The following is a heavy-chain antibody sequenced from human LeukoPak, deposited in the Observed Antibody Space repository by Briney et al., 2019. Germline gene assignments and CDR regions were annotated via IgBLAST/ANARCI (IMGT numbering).Heavy chain of an antibody. J-gene: IGHJ6*03. CDR1: GFTFSNYH. D-gene: IGHD1-7*01. V-gene: IGHV3-48*01. Sequence: GGSLRLSCAASGFTFSNYHMNWVRQAPGKGLEWVSYISSSGHTIYYADSVKGRFTISRDNAKNSLYLQMNSLRAEDTAVYYCAREGKLELPPYYYYYMDVWGKGTTVTVSS. CDR3: AREGKLELPPYYYYYMDV. CDR2: ISSSGHTI.